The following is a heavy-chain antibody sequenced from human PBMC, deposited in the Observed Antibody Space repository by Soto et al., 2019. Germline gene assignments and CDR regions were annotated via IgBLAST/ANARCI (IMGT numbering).Heavy chain of an antibody. J-gene: IGHJ4*02. CDR3: ARWIHSGSYYFDY. V-gene: IGHV5-51*01. D-gene: IGHD1-26*01. Sequence: GESLKISCKGSGYSFTNYWIGWVRQMPGKGLEWMGIIYPGDSDTKYSPSFKGHVTISADKSISTAYLQWSSLKASDTAMYFCARWIHSGSYYFDYWGQGTLVTVSS. CDR2: IYPGDSDT. CDR1: GYSFTNYW.